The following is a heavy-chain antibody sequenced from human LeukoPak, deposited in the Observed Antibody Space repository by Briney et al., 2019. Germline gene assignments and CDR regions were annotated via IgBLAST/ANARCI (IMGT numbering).Heavy chain of an antibody. CDR3: ARDPRHSDY. V-gene: IGHV1-46*01. J-gene: IGHJ4*02. CDR1: GYTFTSYY. CDR2: INPSGGST. Sequence: GESLKISCKGSGYTFTSYYMHWVRQAPGQGLEWMGIINPSGGSTSYAQKFQGRVTMTRDMSTSTVYMELSSLRSEDTAVYYCARDPRHSDYWGQGTLVTVSS.